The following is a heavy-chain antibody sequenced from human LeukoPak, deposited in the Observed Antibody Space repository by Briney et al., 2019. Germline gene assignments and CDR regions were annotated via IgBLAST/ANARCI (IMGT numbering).Heavy chain of an antibody. Sequence: PSETLSLTCAVYGGSFSGYYWSWIRQPPGKGLEWIGEINHSGSTNYNLSLKSRVTISVDTSKNQFSLKLSSVTAADTAVYYCAIWGDYYDSSGYYYPRWGQGTLVTVSS. D-gene: IGHD3-22*01. CDR1: GGSFSGYY. CDR2: INHSGST. J-gene: IGHJ4*02. V-gene: IGHV4-34*01. CDR3: AIWGDYYDSSGYYYPR.